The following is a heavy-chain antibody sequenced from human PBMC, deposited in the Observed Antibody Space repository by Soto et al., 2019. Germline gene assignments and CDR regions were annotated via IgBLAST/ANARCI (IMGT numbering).Heavy chain of an antibody. CDR1: GYSFTNYW. Sequence: GESLKISCKGSGYSFTNYWISWVRQMPGKGLEWMGRIDPSDSYTNYSPSFQGHVTISADKSISTAYLQWSSLKASDTAMYYCARHTPPDYGDYYYYGMDVWGQGTTVTVSS. V-gene: IGHV5-10-1*01. CDR2: IDPSDSYT. J-gene: IGHJ6*02. D-gene: IGHD4-17*01. CDR3: ARHTPPDYGDYYYYGMDV.